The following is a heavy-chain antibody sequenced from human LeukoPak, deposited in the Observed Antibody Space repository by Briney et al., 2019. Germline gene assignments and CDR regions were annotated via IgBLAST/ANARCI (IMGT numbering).Heavy chain of an antibody. CDR2: INPSGGST. Sequence: GASVKVSCKASGYTFTSYYMHWVRQAPGQGLEWMGIINPSGGSTSYAQKFQGRGTMTRDTSTSTVYMELSSLRSEDTAVYYCARSGLDNYFDYWGQGTLVTVSS. J-gene: IGHJ4*02. CDR1: GYTFTSYY. D-gene: IGHD2-2*03. CDR3: ARSGLDNYFDY. V-gene: IGHV1-46*01.